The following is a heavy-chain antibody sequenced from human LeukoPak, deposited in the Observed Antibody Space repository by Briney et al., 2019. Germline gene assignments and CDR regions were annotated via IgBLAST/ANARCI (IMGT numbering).Heavy chain of an antibody. CDR1: GFTFSSYG. J-gene: IGHJ4*02. V-gene: IGHV3-30*18. Sequence: GGSLRLSCAASGFTFSSYGMHWVRQAPGKGLEWVAVISYDGSNKHFADSVKGRFTISRDNSKNTLYLQMNSLRAEDTAVYYCAKELYGPYFDYWGQGTLVTVSS. CDR3: AKELYGPYFDY. D-gene: IGHD3-10*01. CDR2: ISYDGSNK.